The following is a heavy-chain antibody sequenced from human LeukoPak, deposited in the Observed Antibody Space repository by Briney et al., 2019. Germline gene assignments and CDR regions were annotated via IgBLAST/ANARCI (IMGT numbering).Heavy chain of an antibody. D-gene: IGHD3-22*01. CDR2: IYYSGST. Sequence: SQTLSLTCTVSGGSLSSYYWSWIRQPPGKGLEWLGYIYYSGSTHYNPSLKSRVTISVDTSKNQFSLKLSSVTAADTAVYYCARVVGITLIVASAFDFWGQGTMVTVSS. CDR1: GGSLSSYY. V-gene: IGHV4-59*01. J-gene: IGHJ3*01. CDR3: ARVVGITLIVASAFDF.